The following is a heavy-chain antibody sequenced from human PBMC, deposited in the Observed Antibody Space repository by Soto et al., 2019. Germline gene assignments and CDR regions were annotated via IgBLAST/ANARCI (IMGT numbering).Heavy chain of an antibody. Sequence: PSETLSLTCAVYGGSFSGYYWSWIRQPPGKGLEWIGEINHSGSTNYNPSLKSRVTISVDTSKNQFSLKLSSVTAADTAVYYCASVWNCSGGSCYSGFDYWGQGTLVTVSS. J-gene: IGHJ4*02. V-gene: IGHV4-34*01. D-gene: IGHD2-15*01. CDR3: ASVWNCSGGSCYSGFDY. CDR2: INHSGST. CDR1: GGSFSGYY.